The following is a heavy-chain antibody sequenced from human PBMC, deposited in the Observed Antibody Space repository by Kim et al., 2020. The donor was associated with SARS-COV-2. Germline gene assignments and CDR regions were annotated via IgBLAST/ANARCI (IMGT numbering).Heavy chain of an antibody. Sequence: GGSLRRSCAASGFTFSSYAMSWVRQAPGKGLEWVSAISGSGGSTYYADSVKGRFTISRDNSKNTLYRQMNSLRAEDTAVYYCAKDYIEVAGGNYYYYGMDVWGQGTTVTVSS. CDR2: ISGSGGST. CDR1: GFTFSSYA. CDR3: AKDYIEVAGGNYYYYGMDV. V-gene: IGHV3-23*01. J-gene: IGHJ6*02. D-gene: IGHD6-19*01.